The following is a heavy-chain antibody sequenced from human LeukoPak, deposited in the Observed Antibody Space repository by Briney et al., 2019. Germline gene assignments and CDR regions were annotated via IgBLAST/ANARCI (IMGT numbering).Heavy chain of an antibody. CDR3: AREGTPWIQLWLKGLDY. CDR2: INVYNGHT. V-gene: IGHV1-2*02. Sequence: ASVKVSCKASRYTFTSYYINWVRQAPGQGLEWMGWINVYNGHTNYAQKFQGRVTMTRDTSISTAYMELSRLRSDDTAVYYCAREGTPWIQLWLKGLDYWGQGTLVTVSS. J-gene: IGHJ4*02. CDR1: RYTFTSYY. D-gene: IGHD5-18*01.